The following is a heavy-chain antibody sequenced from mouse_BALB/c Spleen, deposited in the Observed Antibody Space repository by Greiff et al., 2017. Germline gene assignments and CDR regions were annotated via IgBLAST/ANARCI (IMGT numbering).Heavy chain of an antibody. J-gene: IGHJ2*01. CDR1: GDSITSGY. Sequence: EVQLQESGPSLVKPSQTLSLTCSVTGDSITSGYWNWIRKFPGNKLEYMGYISYSGSTYYNPSLKSRISITRDTSKNQYYLQLNSVTTEDTAPYYCARYREVQLGPPDYWGQGTTLTVSS. D-gene: IGHD3-1*01. CDR2: ISYSGST. V-gene: IGHV3-8*02. CDR3: ARYREVQLGPPDY.